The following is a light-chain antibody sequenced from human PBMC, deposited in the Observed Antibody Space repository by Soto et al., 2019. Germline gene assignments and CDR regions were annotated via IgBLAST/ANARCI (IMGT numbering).Light chain of an antibody. Sequence: QSALTQPRSVSGSPGQSVTISCTGTSSDVGAYNCVSWYQQHPGKSPRLMIYDVTKRPSGVPDRFSGSKSGSTASLTISGLQAEDEADYCCCSYAGSNTHVVFGGGTQLTVL. CDR3: CSYAGSNTHVV. CDR1: SSDVGAYNC. V-gene: IGLV2-11*01. CDR2: DVT. J-gene: IGLJ2*01.